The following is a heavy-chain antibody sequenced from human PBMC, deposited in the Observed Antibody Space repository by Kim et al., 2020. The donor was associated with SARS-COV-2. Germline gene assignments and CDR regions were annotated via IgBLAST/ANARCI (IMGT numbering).Heavy chain of an antibody. CDR2: FDPEDGET. D-gene: IGHD3-16*01. J-gene: IGHJ5*02. Sequence: ASVKVSCKVSGYTPPELSMHWVRQAPGKGLEWVGGFDPEDGETTYAQKFQGRVTMTGDTSTDTAYMVLSSLRSDDTAMYYCATDWGRGSYAWFAHWGQGTLVTVSS. CDR3: ATDWGRGSYAWFAH. CDR1: GYTPPELS. V-gene: IGHV1-24*01.